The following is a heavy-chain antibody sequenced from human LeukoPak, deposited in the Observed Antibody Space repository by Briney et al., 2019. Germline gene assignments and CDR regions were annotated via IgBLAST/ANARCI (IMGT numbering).Heavy chain of an antibody. D-gene: IGHD3-10*02. V-gene: IGHV3-23*01. CDR2: LSPSGGIT. J-gene: IGHJ4*02. Sequence: GGSLRLSCAASGFTFSTYAMSWVRQAPGKGLEWVSALSPSGGITYYEDSVKGRFTISRDNSKNTLYLQMNSLRAEDTAVYYCARGVNYFVLEYWGQGTLVTVSS. CDR1: GFTFSTYA. CDR3: ARGVNYFVLEY.